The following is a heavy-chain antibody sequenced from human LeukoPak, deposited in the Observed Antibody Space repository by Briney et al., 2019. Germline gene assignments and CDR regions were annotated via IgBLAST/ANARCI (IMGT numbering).Heavy chain of an antibody. J-gene: IGHJ6*02. CDR3: ARGSHYYGMDV. V-gene: IGHV3-21*01. CDR2: ISSSSSYI. CDR1: GFTFSSYS. Sequence: GGSLRLSCAASGFTFSSYSMNWVRQAPGKGLEWVSSISSSSSYIYYADSVKGRFTIFRDNAKNSLYLQMNSLRAEDTAVYYCARGSHYYGMDVWGQGTTVTVSS.